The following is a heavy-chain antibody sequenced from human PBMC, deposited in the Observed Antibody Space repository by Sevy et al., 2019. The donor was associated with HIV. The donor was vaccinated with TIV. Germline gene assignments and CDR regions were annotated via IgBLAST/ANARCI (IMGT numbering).Heavy chain of an antibody. Sequence: GGSLRLSCAASGFTFNRYSMHWVRQAPGKGLEWLANINQDGSTKYYAASVKGRFTISRDNAKNLVYLQMNSMGPEDTGLYYCARAIAAAAGFWGQGTLVTVSS. V-gene: IGHV3-7*01. J-gene: IGHJ4*02. CDR1: GFTFNRYS. CDR2: INQDGSTK. D-gene: IGHD6-13*01. CDR3: ARAIAAAAGF.